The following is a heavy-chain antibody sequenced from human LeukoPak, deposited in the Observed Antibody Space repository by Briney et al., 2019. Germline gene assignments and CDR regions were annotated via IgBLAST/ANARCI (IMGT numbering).Heavy chain of an antibody. V-gene: IGHV1-2*02. J-gene: IGHJ2*01. CDR1: GYTFIGYY. Sequence: ASVNVSCKASGYTFIGYYMHWVRQAPGQGPEGMGWINPNSGGTNYAQKFQGRVTMTRDTSISTAYMELSRLRSDDTAVYYCARDVTGDQSWFFDLWGRGTLVTVSS. CDR3: ARDVTGDQSWFFDL. CDR2: INPNSGGT. D-gene: IGHD7-27*01.